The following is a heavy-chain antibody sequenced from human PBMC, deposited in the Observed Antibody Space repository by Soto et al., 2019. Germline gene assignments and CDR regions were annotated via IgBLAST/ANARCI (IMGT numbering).Heavy chain of an antibody. CDR1: VGTFSSSA. J-gene: IGHJ4*02. V-gene: IGHV1-69*13. D-gene: IGHD2-2*01. CDR2: IIPIFGTA. Sequence: GASVKVSCKASVGTFSSSAIIWLRQAPGQGLEWMGGIIPIFGTANYEQKFQGRVTITADESTSTAYMELSSLTSEDTAVYYCATVVPAAHFDYWGQGTLVTVSS. CDR3: ATVVPAAHFDY.